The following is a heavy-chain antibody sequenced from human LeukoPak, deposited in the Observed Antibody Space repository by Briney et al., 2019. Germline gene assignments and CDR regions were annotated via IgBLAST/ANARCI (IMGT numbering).Heavy chain of an antibody. Sequence: GASVNVSCKPSERTFSSYAISWVRQAPGQGLEWMGRIIPILGIANYAQKFQGRGTITADKSTSTAYMELSSLRSEDTAVYYCARDAYCSGGSCYSGFDYWGQGTLVTVSS. J-gene: IGHJ4*02. CDR2: IIPILGIA. CDR1: ERTFSSYA. V-gene: IGHV1-69*04. CDR3: ARDAYCSGGSCYSGFDY. D-gene: IGHD2-15*01.